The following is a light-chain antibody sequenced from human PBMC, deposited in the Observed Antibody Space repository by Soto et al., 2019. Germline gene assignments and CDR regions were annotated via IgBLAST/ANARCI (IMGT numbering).Light chain of an antibody. CDR3: QQYDHYPIT. Sequence: DIQMTQSPSTLSGSVGDRVTITFRASQTISSWLSWYQQKPGKAPMLLIYEASSLQSGVPSIFSGSRSGTEFTLTISSLQPDDLASYYCQQYDHYPITFGQGTRLEIK. CDR2: EAS. CDR1: QTISSW. J-gene: IGKJ5*01. V-gene: IGKV1-5*03.